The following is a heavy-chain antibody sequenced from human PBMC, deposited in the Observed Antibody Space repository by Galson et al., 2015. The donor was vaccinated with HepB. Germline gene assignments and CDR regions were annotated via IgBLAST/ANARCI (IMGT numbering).Heavy chain of an antibody. V-gene: IGHV3-48*02. J-gene: IGHJ4*02. Sequence: SLRLSCAASGFIFSTHAMNWVRQAPGKGLEWISHVNHDSTSVLYADSVKGRFTISRDKAKNSLYLQMNSLRDEDTAVYYCARDRDWASDYWGQGTLVTVSS. CDR3: ARDRDWASDY. CDR1: GFIFSTHA. D-gene: IGHD3/OR15-3a*01. CDR2: VNHDSTSV.